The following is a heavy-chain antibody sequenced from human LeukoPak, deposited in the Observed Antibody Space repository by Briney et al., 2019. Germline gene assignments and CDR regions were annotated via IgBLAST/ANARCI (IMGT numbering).Heavy chain of an antibody. Sequence: PGGSLRLSCAASGFTFSSYGMHWVRQAPGKGLEWVAVIWYDGSNKYYADSVKGRFAISRDNSKNTLYLQMNSLRAEDTAVYYCARDGYSSGWYEDAFDMWGQGTMVTVSS. J-gene: IGHJ3*02. CDR1: GFTFSSYG. CDR3: ARDGYSSGWYEDAFDM. V-gene: IGHV3-33*01. D-gene: IGHD6-19*01. CDR2: IWYDGSNK.